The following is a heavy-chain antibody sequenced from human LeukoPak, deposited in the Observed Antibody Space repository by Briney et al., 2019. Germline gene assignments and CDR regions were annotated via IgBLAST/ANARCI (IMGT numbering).Heavy chain of an antibody. CDR2: IIPIFGTA. D-gene: IGHD3-22*01. CDR3: ASEAATDDSSGYYFDY. J-gene: IGHJ4*02. CDR1: GGTFSSYA. Sequence: ASVKVSCKASGGTFSSYAISWVRQAPGQGLEWMGGIIPIFGTANYAQKFQGRVTMTRDTSTSTVYMELSSLRSEDTAVYYCASEAATDDSSGYYFDYWGQGTLVTVSS. V-gene: IGHV1-69*05.